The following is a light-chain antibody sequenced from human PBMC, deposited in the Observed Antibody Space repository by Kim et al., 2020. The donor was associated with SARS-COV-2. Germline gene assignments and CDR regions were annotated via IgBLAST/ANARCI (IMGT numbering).Light chain of an antibody. V-gene: IGLV8-61*01. Sequence: GGTVTLTCGLSSGAVSTSYYPSWYQQTPGQAPRTLIYSTNTRSSGVPDRFSGSILGNKAALTITGAQADDESDYYCVLYMGSGIKVFGGGTKLTVL. CDR2: STN. CDR1: SGAVSTSYY. J-gene: IGLJ3*02. CDR3: VLYMGSGIKV.